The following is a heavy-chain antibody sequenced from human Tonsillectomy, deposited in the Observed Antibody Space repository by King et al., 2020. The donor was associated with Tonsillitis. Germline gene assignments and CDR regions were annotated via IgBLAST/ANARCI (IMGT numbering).Heavy chain of an antibody. D-gene: IGHD4-17*01. V-gene: IGHV2-5*01. CDR3: AHRSGADYGDYWGVGAFDI. J-gene: IGHJ3*02. Sequence: TLKESGPTLVKPTQTLTLTCTFSGFSLSTSGVGVGWIRQPPGKALECLALIYWNDDKRYSPSLKSRLTITKDTSKNEAVLTMTNMDPVDTATYYCAHRSGADYGDYWGVGAFDIWGQGTMVTVSS. CDR1: GFSLSTSGVG. CDR2: IYWNDDK.